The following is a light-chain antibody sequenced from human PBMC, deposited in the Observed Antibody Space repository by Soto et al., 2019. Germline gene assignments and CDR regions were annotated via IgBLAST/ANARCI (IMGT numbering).Light chain of an antibody. J-gene: IGLJ1*01. CDR2: EVS. V-gene: IGLV2-14*03. CDR1: TSAVGKYKF. Sequence: HSALTQPASVSGSPGQSITISCTGTTSAVGKYKFVSWYQLFSCEAPKLIIYEVSNRPSGVSHRFSGSKSGNTAFLTISGLQAADESFYYCSSYTSDIKFVFGTGTKLTVL. CDR3: SSYTSDIKFV.